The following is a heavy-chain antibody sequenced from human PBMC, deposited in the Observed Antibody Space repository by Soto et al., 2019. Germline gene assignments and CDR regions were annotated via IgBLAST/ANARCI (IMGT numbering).Heavy chain of an antibody. CDR1: GYTFTSYD. CDR3: ATRSGGYCISTSCPYNWFDP. J-gene: IGHJ5*02. Sequence: ASVKVSCKASGYTFTSYDINWVRQATGQGLEWMGWMNPNSGNTGYAQKFQGRVTMTRNTSISTAYMELSSLRSEDTAVYYCATRSGGYCISTSCPYNWFDPWGQGTLVTVSS. V-gene: IGHV1-8*01. D-gene: IGHD2-2*01. CDR2: MNPNSGNT.